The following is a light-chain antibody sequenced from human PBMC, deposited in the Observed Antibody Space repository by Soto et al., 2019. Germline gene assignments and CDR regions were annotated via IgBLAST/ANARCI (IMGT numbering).Light chain of an antibody. J-gene: IGLJ1*01. V-gene: IGLV3-21*02. CDR3: QVWDSSSDCNV. Sequence: SYELTQPPSVSVAPGQTARIPCGGDNIGIRSVHWYQQKPGQAPVVVVYDDNDRPSGIPERFSGSNSGNTATLTISRVEAGDEADYYCQVWDSSSDCNVFGTGTKVTVL. CDR2: DDN. CDR1: NIGIRS.